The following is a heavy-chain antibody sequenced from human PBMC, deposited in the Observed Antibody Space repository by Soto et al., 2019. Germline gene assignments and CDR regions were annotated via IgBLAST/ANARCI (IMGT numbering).Heavy chain of an antibody. Sequence: QVQLVESGGGVVQPGRSLRLSCAASGFTFSSYAMHWVRQAPGKGLEWVAVISYDGSNKYYADSVKGRFTISRDNSKNTLYLQMNSLRAEDTAVYYGARLRLPELDAFDIWGQGTMVTVSS. D-gene: IGHD1-26*01. V-gene: IGHV3-30-3*01. J-gene: IGHJ3*02. CDR3: ARLRLPELDAFDI. CDR1: GFTFSSYA. CDR2: ISYDGSNK.